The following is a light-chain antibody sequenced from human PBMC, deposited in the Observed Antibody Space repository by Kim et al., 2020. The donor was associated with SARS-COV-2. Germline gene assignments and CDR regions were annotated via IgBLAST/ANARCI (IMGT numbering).Light chain of an antibody. CDR1: QSVSSN. V-gene: IGKV3-15*01. J-gene: IGKJ1*01. CDR3: QQYNNWRT. Sequence: EIVMTQSPAPLSVSPGERATLSCRASQSVSSNLVWYQQKPGQAPRLLIYGASTRATGIPARFSGSGSGTEFTLTISSLQSEDFAVYYCQQYNNWRTFGQGTKVDIK. CDR2: GAS.